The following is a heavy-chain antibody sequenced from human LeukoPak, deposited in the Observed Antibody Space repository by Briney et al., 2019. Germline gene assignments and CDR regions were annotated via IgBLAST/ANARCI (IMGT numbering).Heavy chain of an antibody. CDR3: ARDRGYSTFDS. CDR1: GGSISSSNW. Sequence: GTLSLTCAVSGGSISSSNWWSWVRQPPGKGLEWVANLDQGGSEINYVDSVKGRFTISRDNAKNSLYLQMNSLRAEDTALYYCARDRGYSTFDSWGQGILVTVSS. CDR2: LDQGGSEI. D-gene: IGHD3-22*01. V-gene: IGHV3-7*01. J-gene: IGHJ4*02.